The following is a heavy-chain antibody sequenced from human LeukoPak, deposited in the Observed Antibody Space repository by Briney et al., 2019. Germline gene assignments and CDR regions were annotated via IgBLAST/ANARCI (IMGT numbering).Heavy chain of an antibody. CDR1: GYSFTNYW. CDR3: AAYGKGPFFNY. D-gene: IGHD3-10*01. J-gene: IGHJ4*02. Sequence: GESLKISCKGSGYSFTNYWIGWVRQMPGKGLEGMATIYPVDSDTRYSPSFQGQVTISADKSITTAYLQWSSLKASDTAMYYCAAYGKGPFFNYWGQGTLVTVSS. CDR2: IYPVDSDT. V-gene: IGHV5-51*01.